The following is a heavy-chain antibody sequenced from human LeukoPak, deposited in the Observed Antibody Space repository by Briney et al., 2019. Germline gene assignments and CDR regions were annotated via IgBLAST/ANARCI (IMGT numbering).Heavy chain of an antibody. CDR3: ARGGYSGYDTY. Sequence: SVKVSCKASGYTFTSYYMHWVRQAPGQGLEWMGGIIPIFGTANYAQKFQGRVTITADKSTSTAYMELSSLRSEDTAVYYCARGGYSGYDTYWGQGTLVTVSS. CDR2: IIPIFGTA. V-gene: IGHV1-69*06. D-gene: IGHD5-12*01. J-gene: IGHJ4*02. CDR1: GYTFTSYY.